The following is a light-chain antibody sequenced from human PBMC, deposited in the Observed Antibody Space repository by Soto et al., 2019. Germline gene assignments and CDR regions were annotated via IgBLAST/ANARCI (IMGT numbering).Light chain of an antibody. CDR2: KAS. Sequence: EIQMTMAASTLSGSVGYRVTITCRASQTISSWLAWYHQKPGKAPKLLIYKASTLKSGVPSRFSGSGSGTEFTLTISSLQPDDFATYYCQHYNSYSDAFGQGSMV. CDR1: QTISSW. J-gene: IGKJ1*01. CDR3: QHYNSYSDA. V-gene: IGKV1-5*03.